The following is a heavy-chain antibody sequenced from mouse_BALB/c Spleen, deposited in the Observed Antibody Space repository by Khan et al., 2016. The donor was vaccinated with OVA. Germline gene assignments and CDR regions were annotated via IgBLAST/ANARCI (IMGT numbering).Heavy chain of an antibody. V-gene: IGHV3-2*02. CDR3: ARIYGGDVDY. D-gene: IGHD1-1*01. CDR1: GYSITSDYA. Sequence: EVKLLESGPGLVKPSQSLSLTCTVTGYSITSDYAWNWIRQFPGNKLEWMGYISYSGNTKYNPSLKSRISITRNTSKKQFFLQLNYVTTEDTATYYCARIYGGDVDYWGQGTTLTVSS. CDR2: ISYSGNT. J-gene: IGHJ2*01.